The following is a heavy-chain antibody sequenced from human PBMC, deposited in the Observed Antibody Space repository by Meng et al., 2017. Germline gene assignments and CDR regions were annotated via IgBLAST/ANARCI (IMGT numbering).Heavy chain of an antibody. CDR3: AKDPFGSGSYSDY. D-gene: IGHD3-10*01. Sequence: GESLKISCAASGFTFSSYVMSWVRQAPGKGLEWVSAISGSGGSTYYADSVKGRFTISRDNSKTTLYLQMNSLRAEDTAVYYCAKDPFGSGSYSDYWGQGTLVTVSS. J-gene: IGHJ4*02. CDR1: GFTFSSYV. CDR2: ISGSGGST. V-gene: IGHV3-23*01.